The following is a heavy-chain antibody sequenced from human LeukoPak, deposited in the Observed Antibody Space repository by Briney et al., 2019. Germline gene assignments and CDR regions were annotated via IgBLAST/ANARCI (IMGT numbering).Heavy chain of an antibody. D-gene: IGHD5-12*01. V-gene: IGHV1-2*02. J-gene: IGHJ4*02. CDR1: GYTFTGHY. CDR2: INPQSGGT. CDR3: ARVVSGYDLDY. Sequence: GASVKVSCKASGYTFTGHYMHWMRQAPGQGLEWVGWINPQSGGTNYSQKFQGRLTMTRDTSISTAYMELSSLRSDDTAVYYCARVVSGYDLDYWGQGTLVTVSS.